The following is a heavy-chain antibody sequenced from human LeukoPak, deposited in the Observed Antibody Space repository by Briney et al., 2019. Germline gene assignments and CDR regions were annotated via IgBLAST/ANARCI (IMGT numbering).Heavy chain of an antibody. D-gene: IGHD2/OR15-2a*01. CDR3: AKGGSTNFYYGDV. CDR1: GGSMTNLY. V-gene: IGHV4-59*01. J-gene: IGHJ6*02. CDR2: IYDSGST. Sequence: SETLSLTCSVSGGSMTNLYWTWIRQPPGKGLEGIGDIYDSGSTRYNTSLESRVTISVDTSKNQFSLKLSSVTAADTAVYYCAKGGSTNFYYGDVWGQGTTVTVSS.